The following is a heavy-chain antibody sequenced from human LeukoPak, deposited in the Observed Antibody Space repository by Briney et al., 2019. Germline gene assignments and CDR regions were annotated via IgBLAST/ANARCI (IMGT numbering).Heavy chain of an antibody. CDR2: IWYDGSNK. V-gene: IGHV3-33*06. CDR1: GFTFSSYG. D-gene: IGHD3-10*01. J-gene: IGHJ4*02. Sequence: GRSLRLSCAASGFTFSSYGMHWVRQAPGKGLEWVAVIWYDGSNKYYADSVKGRFTISRDNSKNTLYLQMNSLRAEDTAVYYCAKDLNYYGSGSYYMDYWGQGTLVTVSS. CDR3: AKDLNYYGSGSYYMDY.